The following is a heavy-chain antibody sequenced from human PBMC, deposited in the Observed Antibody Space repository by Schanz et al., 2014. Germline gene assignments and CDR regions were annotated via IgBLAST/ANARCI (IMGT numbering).Heavy chain of an antibody. CDR1: GSSFSSYG. CDR3: AKDQLANYRGSGYNWFDP. V-gene: IGHV3-30*02. Sequence: VQLVESGGGVVQPGGSLRLSCVGSGSSFSSYGMPWVRQAPGKGLEWVTFIRFDGSDKYYADSVKGRFSVSRDNSKNTLYLQMNSLRADDTAVYYCAKDQLANYRGSGYNWFDPWGQGTLVTVSS. J-gene: IGHJ5*02. D-gene: IGHD3-10*01. CDR2: IRFDGSDK.